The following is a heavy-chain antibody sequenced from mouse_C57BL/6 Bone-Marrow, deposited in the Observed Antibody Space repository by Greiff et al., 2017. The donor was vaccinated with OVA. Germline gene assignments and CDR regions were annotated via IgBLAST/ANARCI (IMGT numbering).Heavy chain of an antibody. J-gene: IGHJ1*03. CDR2: INSDGGST. D-gene: IGHD1-1*01. CDR1: EYEFPSHD. CDR3: ARYYGSEDWYFDV. V-gene: IGHV5-2*01. Sequence: EVKVVESGGGLMQPGESLKLSCESNEYEFPSHDMSWVRKTPEKRLELVAAINSDGGSTYYPDTMERRFIISRDNTKKTLYLQMSSLRSEDTALYYCARYYGSEDWYFDVWGTGTTVTVSS.